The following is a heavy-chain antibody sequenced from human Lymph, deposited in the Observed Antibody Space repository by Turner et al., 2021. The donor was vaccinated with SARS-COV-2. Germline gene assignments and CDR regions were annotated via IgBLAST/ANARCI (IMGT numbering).Heavy chain of an antibody. CDR2: ISSSSSYI. Sequence: EVQLVESVGSLVKPVRYLRLSFAASVCTFSTYTMNWVRQAPGKELEWVSSISSSSSYIYYADSVKGQFTISRDNAKNSLYLQMNSLRAEDTALYYCARDGTKLGWLHPEYYFDYWGQGTLVTVSS. D-gene: IGHD5-12*01. CDR3: ARDGTKLGWLHPEYYFDY. J-gene: IGHJ4*02. CDR1: VCTFSTYT. V-gene: IGHV3-21*01.